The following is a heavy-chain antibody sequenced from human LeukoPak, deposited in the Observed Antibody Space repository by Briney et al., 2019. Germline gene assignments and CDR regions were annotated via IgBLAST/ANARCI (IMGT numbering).Heavy chain of an antibody. CDR2: ISAGGGST. CDR3: AKVWQWLGYFDY. D-gene: IGHD6-19*01. V-gene: IGHV3-23*01. CDR1: GSTFSSYA. J-gene: IGHJ4*02. Sequence: TGGSLRLSCAASGSTFSSYAMSWVRQAPGKGLEWVSAISAGGGSTDYADSVKGRFTISRDNSENTLYLQMNSLRAEDTAVYYCAKVWQWLGYFDYWGQGTLVTVSS.